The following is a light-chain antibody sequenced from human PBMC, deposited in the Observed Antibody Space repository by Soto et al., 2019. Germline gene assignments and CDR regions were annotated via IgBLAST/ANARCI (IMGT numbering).Light chain of an antibody. CDR3: LQHHSYPYT. V-gene: IGKV1-17*01. CDR2: DAS. CDR1: QGIRAD. J-gene: IGKJ2*01. Sequence: DIQMTQSPSSLSASVGDRVTITCRASQGIRADLSWYQQQAGKVPKGLIYDASNLHGGVPSRFSGSGSGTECTLTISSLQTADVATYDCLQHHSYPYTFGQGTKREIK.